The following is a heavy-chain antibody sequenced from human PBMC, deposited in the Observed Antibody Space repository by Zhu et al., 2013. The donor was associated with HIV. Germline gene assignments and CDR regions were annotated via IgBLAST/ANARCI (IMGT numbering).Heavy chain of an antibody. CDR1: GGTFSSYA. Sequence: QVQLVQSGAEVKKPGSPVKVSCKASGGTFSSYAISWVRQAPGHGLEWMGWIIPIFGITNYAQKFQGRVTINADESTSTAYMELSSLRSEDTAVYYCARGRILYYGPFFDYWGQGTLVTVSS. CDR2: IIPIFGIT. D-gene: IGHD2-8*01. J-gene: IGHJ4*02. V-gene: IGHV1-69*12. CDR3: ARGRILYYGPFFDY.